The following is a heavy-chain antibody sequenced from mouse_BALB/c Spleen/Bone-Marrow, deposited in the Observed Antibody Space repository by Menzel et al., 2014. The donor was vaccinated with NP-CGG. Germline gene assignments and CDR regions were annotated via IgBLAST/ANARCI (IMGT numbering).Heavy chain of an antibody. Sequence: VKLVESGPGLVAPSQSLSITCTVSGFSLTSYDISWIRQPPGKGLEWLGVIWTGGGTNYSSAFMSRLSISKDNSKSQVSLKMNSLQTDDTAIYYCVRDYYGSYFDVWGAGTTVTVSS. CDR1: GFSLTSYD. D-gene: IGHD1-1*01. CDR2: IWTGGGT. J-gene: IGHJ1*01. CDR3: VRDYYGSYFDV. V-gene: IGHV2-9-2*01.